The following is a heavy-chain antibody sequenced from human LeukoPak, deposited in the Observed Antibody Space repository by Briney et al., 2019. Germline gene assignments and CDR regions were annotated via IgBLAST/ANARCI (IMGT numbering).Heavy chain of an antibody. CDR2: IYPGDSDT. CDR3: ARQGPSQAFDV. V-gene: IGHV5-51*01. J-gene: IGHJ3*01. CDR1: GQSFTNYW. Sequence: GESLKISCKGSGQSFTNYWIGWVRQMPGKGLERMGIIYPGDSDTRYSPSLQGQVTFSADKTISTAYLQWSTLKAADTAMYYCARQGPSQAFDVWGPGTMVTASS.